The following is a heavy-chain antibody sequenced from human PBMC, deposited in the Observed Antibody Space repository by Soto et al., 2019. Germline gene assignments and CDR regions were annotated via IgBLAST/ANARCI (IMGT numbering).Heavy chain of an antibody. CDR1: GYTFTSYG. J-gene: IGHJ6*02. Sequence: QVQLVQSGAEVKKPGASVKVSCKASGYTFTSYGISWVRQAPGQGLEWMGWISAYNGNTNYAQKLQGRVTMTTDTSTSTAYMELRSLRSDDTAVYYWARDSSSWSYYYYYGMDVWGQGTTVTVSS. V-gene: IGHV1-18*01. D-gene: IGHD6-13*01. CDR2: ISAYNGNT. CDR3: ARDSSSWSYYYYYGMDV.